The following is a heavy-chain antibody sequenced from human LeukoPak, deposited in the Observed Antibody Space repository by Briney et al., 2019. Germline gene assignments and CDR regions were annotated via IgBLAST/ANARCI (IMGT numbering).Heavy chain of an antibody. CDR3: AKDGSGTYPDAFDV. CDR2: IRGGAGNT. CDR1: GFTFSNFA. D-gene: IGHD1-26*01. J-gene: IGHJ3*01. V-gene: IGHV3-23*01. Sequence: GGSLRLSCAASGFTFSNFAMTWVRQAPGKGLEWVSGIRGGAGNTYYADSVKGRFTISRDTSKNTLYLQMNSLRAEDTAVYYCAKDGSGTYPDAFDVWGQGTMVTVSS.